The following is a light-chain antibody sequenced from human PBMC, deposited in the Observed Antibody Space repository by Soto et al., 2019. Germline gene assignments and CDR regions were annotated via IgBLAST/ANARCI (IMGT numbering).Light chain of an antibody. V-gene: IGKV3-15*01. CDR1: QSVTTN. Sequence: EIVLTQSPATLSVSPGERVTLSCRASQSVTTNLAWYQQKPGQAPRLLIYGASTRATGVPARFSGSGSGTDFTLTINSLQSEDFAVYYCQHYANWPLTFGGGTKV. CDR3: QHYANWPLT. CDR2: GAS. J-gene: IGKJ4*01.